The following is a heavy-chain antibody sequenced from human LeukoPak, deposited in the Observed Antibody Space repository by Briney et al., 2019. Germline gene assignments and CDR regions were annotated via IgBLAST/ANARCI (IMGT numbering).Heavy chain of an antibody. V-gene: IGHV1-2*02. J-gene: IGHJ6*03. D-gene: IGHD3-10*01. CDR2: INPNSGGT. CDR3: ARDHYYGSGSYNYYYMDV. CDR1: GYTFTSYY. Sequence: GASVKVSCKASGYTFTSYYMHWVRQAPGQGLEWMGWINPNSGGTNYAQKFQGRVTMTRDTSISTAYMELSRLGSDDTAVYYCARDHYYGSGSYNYYYMDVWGKGTTVTVSS.